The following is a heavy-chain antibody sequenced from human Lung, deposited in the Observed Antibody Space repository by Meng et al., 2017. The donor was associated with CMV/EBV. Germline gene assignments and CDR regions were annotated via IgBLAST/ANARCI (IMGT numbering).Heavy chain of an antibody. CDR1: AASNSSCAYY. J-gene: IGHJ4*02. CDR3: ASTALVTAKIDS. D-gene: IGHD5-18*01. Sequence: LPAASNSSCAYYWGWILQHQEKGLEWIGYIFYRGSTDHNPSPDRLVTMSVDTSKKQFSLRLSSGTAADTAIYYCASTALVTAKIDSWGQGTLVTVSS. CDR2: IFYRGST. V-gene: IGHV4-31*01.